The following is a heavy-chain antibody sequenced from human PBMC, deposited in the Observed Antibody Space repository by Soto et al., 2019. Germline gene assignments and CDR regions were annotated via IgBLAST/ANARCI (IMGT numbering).Heavy chain of an antibody. V-gene: IGHV4-30-4*01. CDR1: GDSISSVFYY. D-gene: IGHD3-10*01. CDR2: IYNSENA. CDR3: AQTDYGSGAYLI. J-gene: IGHJ4*02. Sequence: QVQLQESGPRLVKPSQTLSLTCTVSGDSISSVFYYWSWIRQPAGKGLEWIGYIYNSENAYYNPSLKSRVSMSVDTSKNKVSLRLTSVTSADTAVYYCAQTDYGSGAYLIWGQGTLVPVSS.